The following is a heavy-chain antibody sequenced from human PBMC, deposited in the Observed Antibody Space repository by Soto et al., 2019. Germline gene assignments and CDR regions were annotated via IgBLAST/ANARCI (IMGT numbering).Heavy chain of an antibody. CDR2: IYYSGST. CDR3: ARASYFESSGTFDY. D-gene: IGHD3-22*01. Sequence: TLSLTCTVSGGSISSCGYYWSWHRQHPGKGLEWIGYIYYSGSTYYSPSLKSRITMSVDTSTKQFSLKVSSVTAADTAVYYCARASYFESSGTFDYWGPGTLVTVS. V-gene: IGHV4-31*03. CDR1: GGSISSCGYY. J-gene: IGHJ4*02.